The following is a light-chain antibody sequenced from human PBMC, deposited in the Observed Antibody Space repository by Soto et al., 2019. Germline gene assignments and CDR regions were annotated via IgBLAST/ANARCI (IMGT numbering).Light chain of an antibody. CDR2: EGS. CDR3: RSYAGNRTPYV. V-gene: IGLV2-23*01. J-gene: IGLJ1*01. Sequence: QSALAQPASVSGSPGQSITISCTGTSSDVGNYDLVSWYQQHPGKAPKLIIYEGSKRPSGLSNRFSGSKSGNTASLKISGLQAEEEADYYCRSYAGNRTPYVFGTGTKVTV. CDR1: SSDVGNYDL.